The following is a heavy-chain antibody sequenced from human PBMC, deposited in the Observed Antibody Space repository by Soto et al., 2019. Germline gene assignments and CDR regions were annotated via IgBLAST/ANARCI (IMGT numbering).Heavy chain of an antibody. Sequence: EASVKVSCKASGYTFTSYYIHWVRQAPGQGLEWMGIINPSGGGTSYAQKFQGRVTMTRDTSTSTVYMELSSLRSEDTAVYYCARVHYPYTMDVWGQGTAVTVSS. J-gene: IGHJ6*02. V-gene: IGHV1-46*03. CDR2: INPSGGGT. CDR1: GYTFTSYY. CDR3: ARVHYPYTMDV. D-gene: IGHD3-10*01.